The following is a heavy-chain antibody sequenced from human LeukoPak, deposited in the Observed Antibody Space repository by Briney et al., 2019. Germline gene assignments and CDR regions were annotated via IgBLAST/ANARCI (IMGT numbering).Heavy chain of an antibody. V-gene: IGHV3-21*01. CDR2: ISSSSSYI. J-gene: IGHJ5*02. CDR3: AREEGSTLGFDP. CDR1: GFTFSSYS. D-gene: IGHD6-13*01. Sequence: GGSLRLSCAASGFTFSSYSMNWVRQAPGKGLEWVSSISSSSSYIYYADSVKGRFTISRDNAKNSLYLQMNSLRAEDTAVYYCAREEGSTLGFDPWGQGTLVTVSS.